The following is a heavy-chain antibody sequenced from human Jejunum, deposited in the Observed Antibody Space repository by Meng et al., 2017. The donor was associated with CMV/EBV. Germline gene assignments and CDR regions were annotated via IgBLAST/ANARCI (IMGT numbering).Heavy chain of an antibody. CDR1: GGSISSRSYY. J-gene: IGHJ1*01. D-gene: IGHD3-10*01. CDR3: LRGSGGSV. V-gene: IGHV4-39*07. CDR2: IYYSGST. Sequence: QRRLQEPAPGLVKPSETLALTCTVSGGSISSRSYYWGWIRQPPGKGLEWIGSIYYSGSTYYNPSLKSRVTISVDTSKNQFFLKLSSVTAADTAVYHCLRGSGGSVWGQGTLVTVSS.